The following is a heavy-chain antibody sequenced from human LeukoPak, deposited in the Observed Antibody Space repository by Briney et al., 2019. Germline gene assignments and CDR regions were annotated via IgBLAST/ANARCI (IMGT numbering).Heavy chain of an antibody. CDR3: ARGELQLERRYNWFDP. D-gene: IGHD1-1*01. CDR1: GYTFTGYY. J-gene: IGHJ5*02. Sequence: ASVKVSYKASGYTFTGYYMHWVRQAPGQGLEWMGWINPNSGGTNYAQKFQGRVTMTRDTSISTAYMELSRLRSDDTAVYYCARGELQLERRYNWFDPWGQGTLVTVSS. CDR2: INPNSGGT. V-gene: IGHV1-2*02.